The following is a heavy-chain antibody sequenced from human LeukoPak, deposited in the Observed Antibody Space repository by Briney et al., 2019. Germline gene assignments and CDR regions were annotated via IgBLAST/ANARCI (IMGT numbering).Heavy chain of an antibody. CDR1: GYTFTSYY. Sequence: ASVKVSCKASGYTFTSYYMHWVRQAPGQGLEWMGIINPSGGSTSYAQKFQGRVTMTRDTSTSTVYMELSSLRSEDTAVYYCATDWWGCSSTSCYRLDYWGQGTLVTVSS. D-gene: IGHD2-2*01. CDR3: ATDWWGCSSTSCYRLDY. J-gene: IGHJ4*02. V-gene: IGHV1-46*01. CDR2: INPSGGST.